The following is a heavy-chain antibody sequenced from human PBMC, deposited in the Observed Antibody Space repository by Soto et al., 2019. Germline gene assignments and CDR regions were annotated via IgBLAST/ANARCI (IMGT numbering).Heavy chain of an antibody. J-gene: IGHJ4*02. CDR2: IYWDGDE. CDR1: GFSLSTSGLG. Sequence: QITLKESGPTLVKPTQTLTLTCTFSGFSLSTSGLGVGWIRQPPGKALDWLALIYWDGDERYSPSLTSRLTITKDTSKNQVVLTMTNMDPVDTATYYCVRRRTAFDYWGQGILVTVSS. CDR3: VRRRTAFDY. V-gene: IGHV2-5*02.